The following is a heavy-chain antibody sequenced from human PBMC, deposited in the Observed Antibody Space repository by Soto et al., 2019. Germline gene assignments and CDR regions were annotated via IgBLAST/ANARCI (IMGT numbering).Heavy chain of an antibody. J-gene: IGHJ4*02. D-gene: IGHD6-13*01. CDR3: TRRAAAGY. Sequence: PGGSLRLSCAASGYTFSGSAMHWVRQASGKGLEWVGRIRSKANSYATAYAASVKGRFTISRDDSKNTAYLQINSLKTEDTAVYYCTRRAAAGYWGQGTLVTVSS. CDR1: GYTFSGSA. CDR2: IRSKANSYAT. V-gene: IGHV3-73*01.